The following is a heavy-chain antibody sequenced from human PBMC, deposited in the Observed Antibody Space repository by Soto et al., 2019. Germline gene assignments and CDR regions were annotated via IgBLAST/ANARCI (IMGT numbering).Heavy chain of an antibody. Sequence: GGSLRLSCAASGFTFSSYAMSWVRQAPGKGLEWVSAISGSGGSTYYADSVKGRFTISRDNSKNTLYLQMISLRAEDTAVYDCAKDCDSSCYSVYFDYWGQGTLVTVSS. V-gene: IGHV3-23*01. CDR2: ISGSGGST. CDR3: AKDCDSSCYSVYFDY. J-gene: IGHJ4*02. D-gene: IGHD3-22*01. CDR1: GFTFSSYA.